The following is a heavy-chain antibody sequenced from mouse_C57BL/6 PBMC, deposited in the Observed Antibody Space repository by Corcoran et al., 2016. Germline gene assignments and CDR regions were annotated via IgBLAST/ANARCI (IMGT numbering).Heavy chain of an antibody. V-gene: IGHV14-2*01. CDR3: AICYGSQYYFDY. Sequence: EVQLQQSGAELVKPGASVKLSCTASGFNIKDYYMHWVKQRTEQGLEWIGRIDPEDGETKYAPKFQGKATITADTSSNTAYLQLSSLTSEDTAVYYCAICYGSQYYFDYWGQGTTLTVSS. D-gene: IGHD1-1*01. J-gene: IGHJ2*01. CDR2: IDPEDGET. CDR1: GFNIKDYY.